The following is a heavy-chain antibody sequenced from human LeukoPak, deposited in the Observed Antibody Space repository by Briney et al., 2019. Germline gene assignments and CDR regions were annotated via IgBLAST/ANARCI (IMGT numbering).Heavy chain of an antibody. CDR1: GFTFSSYG. D-gene: IGHD6-19*01. CDR2: ISYDGSNK. Sequence: GGSLRLSCAASGFTFSSYGMHWVRQAPGKGLEWVAVISYDGSNKYYADSVKGRFTISRDNSKNTLYLQMNSLRAEDTAVYYCARDGQWLAPHLDYYYYGMDVWGQGTTVTVSS. J-gene: IGHJ6*02. CDR3: ARDGQWLAPHLDYYYYGMDV. V-gene: IGHV3-30*03.